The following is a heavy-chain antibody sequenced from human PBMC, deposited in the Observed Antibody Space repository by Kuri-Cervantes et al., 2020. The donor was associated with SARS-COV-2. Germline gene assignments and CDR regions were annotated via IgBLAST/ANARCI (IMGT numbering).Heavy chain of an antibody. D-gene: IGHD5-18*01. J-gene: IGHJ4*02. CDR1: GYSISSGYY. Sequence: SETLSLTCAVSGYSISSGYYWGWIRQPPGKGLEWIGSIYHSGSTFYNPSLKSRVTISVDTSKNQFSLKLSSVTAADTAVYYCARNLREGYGPYYFDYWGQGTLVTVSS. CDR3: ARNLREGYGPYYFDY. CDR2: IYHSGST. V-gene: IGHV4-38-2*01.